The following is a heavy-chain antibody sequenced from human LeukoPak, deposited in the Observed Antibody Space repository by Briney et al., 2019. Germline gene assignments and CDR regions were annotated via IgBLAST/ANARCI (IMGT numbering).Heavy chain of an antibody. CDR1: GYTFTSYA. J-gene: IGHJ4*02. D-gene: IGHD3-22*01. CDR2: INAGNGNT. CDR3: ARADYYDSSVDY. V-gene: IGHV1-3*01. Sequence: PGGSLRLSCAASGYTFTSYAMHWVRQAPGQRLEWMGWINAGNGNTKYSQKFQGRVTITRDTSASTAYMELSSLRSEDTAVYYCARADYYDSSVDYWGQGTLVTVSS.